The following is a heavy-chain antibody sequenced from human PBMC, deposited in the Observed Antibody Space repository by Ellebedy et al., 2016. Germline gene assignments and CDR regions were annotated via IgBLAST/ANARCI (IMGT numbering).Heavy chain of an antibody. D-gene: IGHD6-19*01. J-gene: IGHJ4*02. CDR2: ISSSSSYI. V-gene: IGHV3-21*01. Sequence: GESLKISCAASGFTFSSYSMNWVRQAPGKGLEWVSSISSSSSYIYYADSVKGRFTISRDNSKNTLYLQMNSLRAEDTAVYYCARELDSSGFSALGYWGQGTLVTVSS. CDR3: ARELDSSGFSALGY. CDR1: GFTFSSYS.